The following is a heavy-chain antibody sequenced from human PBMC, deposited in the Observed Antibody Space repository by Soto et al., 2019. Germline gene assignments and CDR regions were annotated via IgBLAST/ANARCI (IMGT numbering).Heavy chain of an antibody. J-gene: IGHJ6*02. CDR2: IYYSGST. Sequence: TLSLTCTVSGGSISSGDYYGSWIRQPPGKGLEWIGYIYYSGSTYYNPSLKSRVTISVDTSKNQFSLKLSSVTAADTAVYYCARESRGDSSGFYYYYGMDVWGQGTTVTVSS. CDR1: GGSISSGDYY. D-gene: IGHD3-22*01. CDR3: ARESRGDSSGFYYYYGMDV. V-gene: IGHV4-30-4*01.